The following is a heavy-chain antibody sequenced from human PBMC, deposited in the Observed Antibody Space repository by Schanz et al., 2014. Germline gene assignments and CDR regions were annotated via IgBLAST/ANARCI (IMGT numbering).Heavy chain of an antibody. Sequence: QVQLVQSGAEVKKPGASVKVSRKASGYTFTGYSMHWVRQAPGQGLEWMGWISPNSGDTNYAQNFQGRVTMTRDTSISTAYMELSRLRSDDTAVYYCARGLVRYFAYWGQGTLVTVSS. J-gene: IGHJ4*02. CDR1: GYTFTGYS. CDR2: ISPNSGDT. V-gene: IGHV1-2*02. CDR3: ARGLVRYFAY. D-gene: IGHD2-8*02.